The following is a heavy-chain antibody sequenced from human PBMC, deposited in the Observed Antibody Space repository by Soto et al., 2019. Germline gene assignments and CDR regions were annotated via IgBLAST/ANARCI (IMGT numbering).Heavy chain of an antibody. V-gene: IGHV3-7*01. D-gene: IGHD3-22*01. CDR1: GFTCSSLW. CDR2: INQDGSER. Sequence: GGSLRLSCGVSGFTCSSLWGNCVRQAPGKGLEWVATINQDGSERNYVDSVKGRFTISRDNAKNSLYLQMNSLRAEDTAVYYCARGRYDSSGYYYWGQGTLVTVSS. CDR3: ARGRYDSSGYYY. J-gene: IGHJ4*02.